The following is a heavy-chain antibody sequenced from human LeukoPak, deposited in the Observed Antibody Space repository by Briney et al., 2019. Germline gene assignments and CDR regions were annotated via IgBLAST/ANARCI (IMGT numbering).Heavy chain of an antibody. Sequence: GRSLRLSCAASGFTFSSYGMHWVRQAPGKGLEWVAVISYDGSNRYYADSVKGRFTISRDNSKNTLYLQMNSLRAEDTAVYYCARDMVRGVIRYFDYWGQGTLVTVSS. CDR1: GFTFSSYG. J-gene: IGHJ4*02. V-gene: IGHV3-30*03. CDR3: ARDMVRGVIRYFDY. D-gene: IGHD3-10*01. CDR2: ISYDGSNR.